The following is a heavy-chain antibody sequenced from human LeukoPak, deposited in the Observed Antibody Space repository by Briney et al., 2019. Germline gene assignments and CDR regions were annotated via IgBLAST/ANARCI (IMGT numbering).Heavy chain of an antibody. Sequence: SETLSLTCTVSGYSISSGYYWGWIRQPPGKGLEWIGSIYHSGSTYYNPSLKSRVTISVDTSKNQFSLKLSSVTAADTAVYYCARVTDYDFWSGYSDNNWFDPWGQGTLVTVSS. V-gene: IGHV4-38-2*02. CDR1: GYSISSGYY. CDR3: ARVTDYDFWSGYSDNNWFDP. J-gene: IGHJ5*02. D-gene: IGHD3-3*01. CDR2: IYHSGST.